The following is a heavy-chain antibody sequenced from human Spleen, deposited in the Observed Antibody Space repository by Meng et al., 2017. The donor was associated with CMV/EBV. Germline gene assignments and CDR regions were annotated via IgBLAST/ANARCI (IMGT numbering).Heavy chain of an antibody. D-gene: IGHD1-14*01. CDR2: IIPIFGTA. J-gene: IGHJ6*02. CDR1: GGTFSSYA. Sequence: SVKVSCKASGGTFSSYAISWVRQAPGQGLEWMGGIIPIFGTANYAQKFQGRLTMTRDTSTSTVYMELSSLRSEDTAMYYCARGAPLTNRHYYYGMDVWGQGTTVTVSS. V-gene: IGHV1-69*05. CDR3: ARGAPLTNRHYYYGMDV.